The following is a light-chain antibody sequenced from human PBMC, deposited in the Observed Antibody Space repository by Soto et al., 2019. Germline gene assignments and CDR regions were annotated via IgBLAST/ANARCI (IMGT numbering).Light chain of an antibody. CDR1: QSISNS. V-gene: IGKV1-39*01. J-gene: IGKJ1*01. CDR3: QQSYSTPRT. CDR2: AAS. Sequence: DIQMTQSPSSLSASVGDRVTITCLASQSISNSLNWYQQKPGRAPKLLIYAASSLQSGVPSRFSGSGSGTDFTLTISSLQPEDFATYYCQQSYSTPRTFGQGTKVDIK.